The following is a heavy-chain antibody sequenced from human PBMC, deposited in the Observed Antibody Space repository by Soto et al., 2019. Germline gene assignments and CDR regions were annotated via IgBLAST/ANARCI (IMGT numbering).Heavy chain of an antibody. CDR1: GDSISRSGYS. V-gene: IGHV4-39*01. D-gene: IGHD1-1*01. J-gene: IGHJ4*02. CDR2: VYYSGRT. Sequence: SETLSLTYTASGDSISRSGYSWGWIRQPPGKGLEWIGTVYYSGRTYYNPSLKSRATISVDASKNQFSLNLTSVTAADTAVYYCASGTDWNYDYWGQGLLVTVSS. CDR3: ASGTDWNYDY.